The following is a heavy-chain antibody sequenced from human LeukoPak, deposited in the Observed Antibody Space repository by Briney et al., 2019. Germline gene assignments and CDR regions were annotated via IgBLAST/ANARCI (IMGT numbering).Heavy chain of an antibody. D-gene: IGHD3-22*01. V-gene: IGHV3-23*01. J-gene: IGHJ6*03. CDR2: ISGSGGST. CDR3: AKDSRVTMIVVVDYYYYYMDV. CDR1: GFTFSSYA. Sequence: SGGSLRLSCAASGFTFSSYAMSWVRQAPGKGLEWVSAISGSGGSTYYADSVKGRFTISRDNSKNTLYLQMNSLRAEGTAVYYCAKDSRVTMIVVVDYYYYYMDVWGKGTTVTVSS.